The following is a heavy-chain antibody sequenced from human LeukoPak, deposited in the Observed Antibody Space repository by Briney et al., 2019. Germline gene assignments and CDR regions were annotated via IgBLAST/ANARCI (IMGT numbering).Heavy chain of an antibody. CDR2: ISGSGGST. Sequence: GGSLRLSCAAYAFTFSSDAMSWVRQAPGKGLEWVSAISGSGGSTYYADSVKGRFTISRDNSKNTLYLQMNSLRAEDTAVYYCAKLRTTVTIIDYWGQGTLVTVSS. V-gene: IGHV3-23*01. D-gene: IGHD4-17*01. J-gene: IGHJ4*02. CDR1: AFTFSSDA. CDR3: AKLRTTVTIIDY.